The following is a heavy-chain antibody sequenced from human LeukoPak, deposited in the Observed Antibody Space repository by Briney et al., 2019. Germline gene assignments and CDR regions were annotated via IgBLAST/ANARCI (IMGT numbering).Heavy chain of an antibody. CDR2: INPDGSWT. D-gene: IGHD6-25*01. CDR1: GFTFNSYW. CDR3: ARYEQRPAATTSDP. Sequence: GGSLRLSCAASGFTFNSYWMGWFRHAPGKGLVWVSCINPDGSWTLHADSVKGRFTISRDYTKNTLYLQMNSLRVEDTAMYYCARYEQRPAATTSDPWSPGTLVTVSS. V-gene: IGHV3-74*01. J-gene: IGHJ5*02.